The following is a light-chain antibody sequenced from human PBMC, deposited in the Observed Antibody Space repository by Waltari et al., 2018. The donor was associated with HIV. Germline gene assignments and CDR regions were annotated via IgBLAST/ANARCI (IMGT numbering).Light chain of an antibody. CDR2: DVT. J-gene: IGLJ3*02. Sequence: QSALTQPRSVSGSPGQSVTVSCTGTSSDIGDYNYVSWYQQHPGKAPKRMIYDVTKRPSGVPDRCSGSKSGNTASLTISGLQAEDEAAYYCCSFAGSYNLVFGGGTKLTVL. V-gene: IGLV2-11*01. CDR3: CSFAGSYNLV. CDR1: SSDIGDYNY.